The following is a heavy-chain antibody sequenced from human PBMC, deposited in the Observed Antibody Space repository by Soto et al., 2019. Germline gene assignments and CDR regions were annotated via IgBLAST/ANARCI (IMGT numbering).Heavy chain of an antibody. J-gene: IGHJ4*02. CDR1: GFSLSTSGVG. V-gene: IGHV2-5*02. D-gene: IGHD4-17*01. CDR2: IYWDDSY. CDR3: AHKGYGDYPLDY. Sequence: QITLKESGPTLVKPIQTLTLTCTFSGFSLSTSGVGVGWIRQPPGKALEWLAVIYWDDSYHYSPSLRSRLTITKDTSKNQVVLTMTNMDPVDTATYYCAHKGYGDYPLDYWGQGTLVTVSS.